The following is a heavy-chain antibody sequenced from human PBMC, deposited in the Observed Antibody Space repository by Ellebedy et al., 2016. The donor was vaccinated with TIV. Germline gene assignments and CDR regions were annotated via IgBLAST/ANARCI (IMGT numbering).Heavy chain of an antibody. CDR2: ITTTSRFI. V-gene: IGHV3-21*01. J-gene: IGHJ4*02. D-gene: IGHD2-2*02. CDR3: ARVLGPAAIS. CDR1: GFTFSSYN. Sequence: PGGPLRLSCAASGFTFSSYNMIWVRQAPGKGLEWVSSITTTSRFIYNADSLKGRFTVSRDNARKSLYLHMSSVRAEDTAVYYCARVLGPAAISWGQGTLVTVSS.